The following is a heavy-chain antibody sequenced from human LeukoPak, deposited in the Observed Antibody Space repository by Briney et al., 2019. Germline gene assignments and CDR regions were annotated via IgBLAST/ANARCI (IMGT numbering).Heavy chain of an antibody. CDR2: INTNTGNP. J-gene: IGHJ3*02. CDR1: GYTFTSYA. D-gene: IGHD6-19*01. CDR3: ASERFISGWYTRIYAFDI. Sequence: ASVTVSCKASGYTFTSYAMNWVRQAPGQGLEWMGRINTNTGNPTYAQGFTGRFVFSLDTSVSTAYLQISSLKAEDTAVYYCASERFISGWYTRIYAFDIWGQGTMVTVSS. V-gene: IGHV7-4-1*02.